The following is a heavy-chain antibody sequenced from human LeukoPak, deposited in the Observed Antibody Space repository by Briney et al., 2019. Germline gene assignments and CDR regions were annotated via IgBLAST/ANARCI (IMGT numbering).Heavy chain of an antibody. CDR3: ARVPSSGWSLAYPYFDY. Sequence: PGGSLRLSCAASGFTFSSYSMNWVRQAPGKGLEWVSYISSSSSTIYYADSVKGRFTISRDNAKNSLYLQMNSLRAEDTAVYYCARVPSSGWSLAYPYFDYWGQGTLVTVSS. CDR1: GFTFSSYS. V-gene: IGHV3-48*04. J-gene: IGHJ4*02. D-gene: IGHD6-19*01. CDR2: ISSSSSTI.